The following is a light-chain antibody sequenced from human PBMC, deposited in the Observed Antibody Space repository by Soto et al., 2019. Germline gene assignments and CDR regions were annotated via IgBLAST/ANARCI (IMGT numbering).Light chain of an antibody. V-gene: IGLV2-23*02. Sequence: QSALTQPASVSASPGQSITISCTGTSSDGGTYDLVYWYQQHPGKAPKLMIYDVSKRPSGVPHRFSGSKSGNTASLTVSGLQDDDEADYYWCSHANVSLLVFGGGTKVTVL. CDR1: SSDGGTYDL. CDR3: CSHANVSLLV. J-gene: IGLJ3*02. CDR2: DVS.